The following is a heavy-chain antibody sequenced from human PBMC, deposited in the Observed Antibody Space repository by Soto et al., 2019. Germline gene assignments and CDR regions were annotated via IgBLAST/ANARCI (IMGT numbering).Heavy chain of an antibody. D-gene: IGHD3-22*01. Sequence: QVHLQESGPGLVKPSGTLSLTCVVSGGSISGRNWWSWVRQAPGKELECIGEVFHSGDTTYSPSLRSRVSISVNKSKNQFSLNLNSVTAADTAVYYCTRLIYDSRLNYFYFDLWGQGALVTVSS. CDR1: GGSISGRNW. J-gene: IGHJ4*02. CDR2: VFHSGDT. CDR3: TRLIYDSRLNYFYFDL. V-gene: IGHV4-4*02.